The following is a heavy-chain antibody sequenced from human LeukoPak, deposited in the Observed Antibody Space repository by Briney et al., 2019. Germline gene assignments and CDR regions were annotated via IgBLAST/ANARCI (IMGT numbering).Heavy chain of an antibody. Sequence: GGSLRLSCAASGFTFSSYAMSWVRQAPGKGLEWVSAISGSGGITYYADSVKGRFTISRDNSKHTLYLHMNSLRAEDTAVYYCAEGYYYDSTGYYPVDYWGQGVLVTVSS. D-gene: IGHD3-22*01. J-gene: IGHJ4*02. CDR1: GFTFSSYA. CDR3: AEGYYYDSTGYYPVDY. V-gene: IGHV3-23*01. CDR2: ISGSGGIT.